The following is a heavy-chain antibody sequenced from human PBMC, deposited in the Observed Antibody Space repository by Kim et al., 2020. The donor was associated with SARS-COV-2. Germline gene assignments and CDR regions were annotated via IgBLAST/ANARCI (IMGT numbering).Heavy chain of an antibody. CDR2: ISSDGSDT. Sequence: GGSLRLSCAASGFTFSTYWMHWVRQAPGKGLVWVSLISSDGSDTNYADSVKGRFTISRDNAKNTLYLQMNSLRAEDTAVYYCARGNLRALDIWGQGTMVTVSP. J-gene: IGHJ3*02. CDR1: GFTFSTYW. V-gene: IGHV3-74*01. D-gene: IGHD1-1*01. CDR3: ARGNLRALDI.